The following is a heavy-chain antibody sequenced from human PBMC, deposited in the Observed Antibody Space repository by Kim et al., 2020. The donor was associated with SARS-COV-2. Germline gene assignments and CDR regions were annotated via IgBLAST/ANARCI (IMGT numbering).Heavy chain of an antibody. CDR3: ARFSSYYYYYGMDV. D-gene: IGHD6-13*01. V-gene: IGHV3-48*01. CDR1: GFTFSSFS. Sequence: GGSLRLSCAASGFTFSSFSMNWVRQAPGKGLEWVSYISSSSSTIYYTDSVKGRFTISRDNAKNSLYLQMNSLRAADTAVYYCARFSSYYYYYGMDVWGQG. CDR2: ISSSSSTI. J-gene: IGHJ6*02.